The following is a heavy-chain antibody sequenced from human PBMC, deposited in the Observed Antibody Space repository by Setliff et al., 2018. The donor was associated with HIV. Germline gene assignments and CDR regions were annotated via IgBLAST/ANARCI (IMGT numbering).Heavy chain of an antibody. J-gene: IGHJ4*02. V-gene: IGHV4-61*01. D-gene: IGHD5-12*01. CDR1: GFSISSRYY. CDR2: IYYSGST. Sequence: PSETLSLTCDVSGFSISSRYYWGWIRQSPGKGLEWIGYIYYSGSTNYNPSLKSRVTISVDTSKNQFSLKLSSVIAADTAVYYCARGHRWLQFRKNYFDYWGQGTLVTVSS. CDR3: ARGHRWLQFRKNYFDY.